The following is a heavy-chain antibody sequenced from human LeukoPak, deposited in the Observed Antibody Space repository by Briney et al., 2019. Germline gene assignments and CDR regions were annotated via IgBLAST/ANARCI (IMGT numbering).Heavy chain of an antibody. CDR2: IGTAGDT. D-gene: IGHD5-12*01. CDR3: ARAAKYSGYDFDGMDV. V-gene: IGHV3-13*01. CDR1: GFTFSSYD. Sequence: GGSLRLSCAASGFTFSSYDMHWVRQATGKGLEWVSAIGTAGDTYYPGSVKGRFTISRENAKNSLYLQMNSLRAGDTAVYYCARAAKYSGYDFDGMDVWGQGTTVTVSS. J-gene: IGHJ6*02.